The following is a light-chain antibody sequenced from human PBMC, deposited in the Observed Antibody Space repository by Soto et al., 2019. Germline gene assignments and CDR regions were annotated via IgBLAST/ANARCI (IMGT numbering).Light chain of an antibody. V-gene: IGKV3-15*01. CDR2: GAS. CDR3: QQYNNWPRT. Sequence: EIVMTQSPATLSVSPGERATLSCRASQSISSNLAWYQQKPGQAPRLFIYGASTRATGIPARFSGSGYGTEFTLTISSLQSEDFAVYYCQQYNNWPRTFGQGTKVDIK. CDR1: QSISSN. J-gene: IGKJ1*01.